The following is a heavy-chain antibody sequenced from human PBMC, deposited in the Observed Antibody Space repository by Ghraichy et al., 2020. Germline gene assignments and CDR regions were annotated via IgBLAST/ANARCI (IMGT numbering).Heavy chain of an antibody. CDR2: IYHSGST. CDR1: GGSISSSNW. D-gene: IGHD3-22*01. Sequence: SETLSLTCAVSGGSISSSNWWSWVRQPPGKGLEWIGEIYHSGSTNYNPSLKSRVTISVDKSKNQFSLKLSSVTAADTAVYYCARSDSSGYYSVPYFDYWGHGTLVTVSS. V-gene: IGHV4-4*02. CDR3: ARSDSSGYYSVPYFDY. J-gene: IGHJ4*01.